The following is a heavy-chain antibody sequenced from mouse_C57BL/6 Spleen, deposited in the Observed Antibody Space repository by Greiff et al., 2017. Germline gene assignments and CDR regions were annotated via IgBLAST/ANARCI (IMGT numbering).Heavy chain of an antibody. D-gene: IGHD1-1*01. J-gene: IGHJ4*01. V-gene: IGHV1-64*01. Sequence: QVQLQQPGAELVKPGASVKLSCKASGYTFTSYWMHWVKPRPGQGLEWIGMIHPNSGSTNYNEKFKSKATLTVDKSSSTAYMQLSSLTSEDSAVYYCARDGSYDAMDYWGQGTSVTVSS. CDR2: IHPNSGST. CDR3: ARDGSYDAMDY. CDR1: GYTFTSYW.